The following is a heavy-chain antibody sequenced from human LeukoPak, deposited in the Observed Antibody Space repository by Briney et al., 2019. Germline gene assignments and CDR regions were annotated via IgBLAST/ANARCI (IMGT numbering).Heavy chain of an antibody. V-gene: IGHV4-31*03. J-gene: IGHJ4*02. CDR2: IYYSGST. CDR1: GGSISSGGYY. D-gene: IGHD2-2*01. Sequence: SETLSLTCTVSGGSISSGGYYWSWIRQHPGKGLEWIGYIYYSGSTYYNPSLKSRVTISVDTSKNQFSLKLSSVTAADTAVYYCARRLGYCSSTSCSHFDYWGQGTLVTVS. CDR3: ARRLGYCSSTSCSHFDY.